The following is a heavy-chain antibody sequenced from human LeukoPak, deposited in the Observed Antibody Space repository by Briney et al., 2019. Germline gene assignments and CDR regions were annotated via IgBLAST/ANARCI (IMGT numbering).Heavy chain of an antibody. CDR3: ARSTAGLDY. CDR2: IRQDGSEK. Sequence: PGGSLRVSCAASGFTFSNYWMSWVRQAPGKGLEWVANIRQDGSEKYYVDSMRGRFTISRDNAKNSLYLQMSSLRAEDTAVYYCARSTAGLDYWGQGTLVTVSS. D-gene: IGHD1-1*01. J-gene: IGHJ4*02. CDR1: GFTFSNYW. V-gene: IGHV3-7*01.